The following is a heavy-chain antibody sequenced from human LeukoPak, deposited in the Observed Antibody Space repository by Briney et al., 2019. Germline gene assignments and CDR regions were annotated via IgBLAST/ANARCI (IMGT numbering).Heavy chain of an antibody. D-gene: IGHD4-17*01. CDR1: RGSISSGGHY. V-gene: IGHV4-31*03. CDR2: TYFTGST. J-gene: IGHJ4*02. Sequence: PSETLSLTCNVSRGSISSGGHYWSWIRQRPGKGLEWMGYTYFTGSTYYNPPLQSRLIISADTSMTQFSLRLRSVTAADTAVYYCARVSFTYGPLDSWGPGILVTVSS. CDR3: ARVSFTYGPLDS.